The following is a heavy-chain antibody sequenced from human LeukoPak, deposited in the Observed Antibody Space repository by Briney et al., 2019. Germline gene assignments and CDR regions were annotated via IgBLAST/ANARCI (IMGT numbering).Heavy chain of an antibody. V-gene: IGHV3-48*03. Sequence: PGGSLRISCVASGFPLSSYEINWLRQVPGKGLEWVSYISTSGNSIYYAGSVKGRFTISRDNAKNSVYLQMNSLRDEDAAVYHCAREMIGGGGDAPEIWGQGTMVNVSS. CDR2: ISTSGNSI. CDR1: GFPLSSYE. J-gene: IGHJ3*02. CDR3: AREMIGGGGDAPEI. D-gene: IGHD3-22*01.